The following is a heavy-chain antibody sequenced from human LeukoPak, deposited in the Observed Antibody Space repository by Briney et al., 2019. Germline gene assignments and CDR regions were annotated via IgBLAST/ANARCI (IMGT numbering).Heavy chain of an antibody. D-gene: IGHD5-18*01. Sequence: GESLKISCKGSGYIFSTYWIGWVRQMPGKGLEWMGIIYPGDSDTRYSPSFQGQVTISADKSISAAYLQWSSLKASDTAMYYCARLSGYSYAFDYWGQGTLVTVSS. CDR1: GYIFSTYW. CDR2: IYPGDSDT. V-gene: IGHV5-51*01. J-gene: IGHJ4*02. CDR3: ARLSGYSYAFDY.